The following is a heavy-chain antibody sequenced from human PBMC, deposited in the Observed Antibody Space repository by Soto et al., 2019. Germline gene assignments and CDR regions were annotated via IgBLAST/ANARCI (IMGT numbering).Heavy chain of an antibody. CDR1: GGTFSSYA. D-gene: IGHD6-13*01. CDR2: IIPIFGTA. V-gene: IGHV1-69*13. J-gene: IGHJ3*02. CDR3: ARVLGYSSSWWRHSAFDI. Sequence: GASVKVSCKASGGTFSSYAISWVRQAPGQGLEWMGGIIPIFGTANYAQKFQGRVTITADESTSTAYMELSSLRSEDTAVYYCARVLGYSSSWWRHSAFDIWGQGTTVTVS.